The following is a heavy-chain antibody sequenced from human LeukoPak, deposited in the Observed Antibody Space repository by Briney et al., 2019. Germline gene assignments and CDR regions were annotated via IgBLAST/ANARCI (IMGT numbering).Heavy chain of an antibody. CDR3: SLLAVASPQDY. Sequence: GGSLRLSCAASGFTFNTYEMHWVRQAPGKGLEWVSDISSSGSTIYYADSVKGRFTTSRDNAKNLLYLQMHSLRAEDTAVYYCSLLAVASPQDYWGQGTLVTVSS. CDR1: GFTFNTYE. V-gene: IGHV3-48*03. CDR2: ISSSGSTI. J-gene: IGHJ4*02. D-gene: IGHD6-19*01.